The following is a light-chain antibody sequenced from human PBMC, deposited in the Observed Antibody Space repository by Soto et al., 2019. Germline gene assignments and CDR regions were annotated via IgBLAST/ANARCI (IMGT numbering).Light chain of an antibody. Sequence: EIVMTQSPATLSLSPGERATLSCRASQSVSSKLAWYQQKPGQAPRLLIYGASTRATGIPARFSGSGSGTEFTLIISSLQSEDSAVYYCQQYNSWLWTFGQGTKGDIK. V-gene: IGKV3-15*01. J-gene: IGKJ1*01. CDR1: QSVSSK. CDR3: QQYNSWLWT. CDR2: GAS.